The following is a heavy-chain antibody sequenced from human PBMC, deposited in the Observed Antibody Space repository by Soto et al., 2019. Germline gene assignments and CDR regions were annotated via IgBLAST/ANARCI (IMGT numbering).Heavy chain of an antibody. CDR1: GGTFGNSA. CDR2: IIPIFPTP. J-gene: IGHJ6*02. Sequence: QVQLVQSGAEVKKPGSSVTVSCKASGGTFGNSAISWVRQAPGQGLEWMGGIIPIFPTPDYAQKLQGSVRITAEESTSTAYMESTSLGSEDTAVYYCERDKDRQHLGGNYYSGIDVWGQGTTVTVSS. CDR3: ERDKDRQHLGGNYYSGIDV. V-gene: IGHV1-69*12.